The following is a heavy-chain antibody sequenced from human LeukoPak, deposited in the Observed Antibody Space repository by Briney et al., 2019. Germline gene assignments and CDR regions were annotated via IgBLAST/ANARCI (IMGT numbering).Heavy chain of an antibody. Sequence: HGESLKISCQGSGYTFSKYWIVWVRQTPGKGLEWMGIIHPGDSDTRYSPSFQGQVTISADTSSNTAYLQWHSLKTSDTAKYYCARDVGVVPDAMIWEGRNWFDPWGQGTQVIVSA. D-gene: IGHD3-10*02. J-gene: IGHJ5*02. CDR3: ARDVGVVPDAMIWEGRNWFDP. CDR1: GYTFSKYW. V-gene: IGHV5-51*01. CDR2: IHPGDSDT.